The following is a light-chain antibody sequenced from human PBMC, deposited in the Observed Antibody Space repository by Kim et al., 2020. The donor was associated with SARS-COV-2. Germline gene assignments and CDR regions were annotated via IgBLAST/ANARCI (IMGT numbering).Light chain of an antibody. CDR3: QELNTFPLT. CDR2: GAS. CDR1: EYIYTW. J-gene: IGKJ4*01. Sequence: DIQMTQSPSAVSASVGDRVTITCRASEYIYTWSAWYQQQPGKAPKLLISGASNLQPGVPPRFSASGSGTDFTLTISSLQPEDFATYYCQELNTFPLTFGGGTKVDIK. V-gene: IGKV1-12*01.